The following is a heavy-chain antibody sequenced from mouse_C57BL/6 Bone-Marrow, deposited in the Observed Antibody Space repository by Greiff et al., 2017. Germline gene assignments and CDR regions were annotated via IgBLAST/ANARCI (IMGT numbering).Heavy chain of an antibody. CDR3: ARRLRYAMDY. V-gene: IGHV5-17*01. CDR2: ISSGSSTI. Sequence: EVQLVESGGGLVKPGGSLKLSCAASGFTFSDYGMHWVRQAPEKGLEWVAYISSGSSTIYYADTVKGRFTNSRDNAKNTLFLQMTSLRSEDTAMYYCARRLRYAMDYWGQGTSVTVSS. D-gene: IGHD2-2*01. J-gene: IGHJ4*01. CDR1: GFTFSDYG.